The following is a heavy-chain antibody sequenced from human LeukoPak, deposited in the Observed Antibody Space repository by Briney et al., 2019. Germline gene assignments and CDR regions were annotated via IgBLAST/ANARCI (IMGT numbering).Heavy chain of an antibody. J-gene: IGHJ3*02. CDR2: INHSGST. CDR1: GGSFSGYY. Sequence: PSETLSLTCAVYGGSFSGYYWSWIRQPPGKGLEWIGEINHSGSTNYNPSLKSRVTISVDTSKNQFSLKLSSVTAADTAVYYCASRPAGPVDAFDIWGQGTMVTVSS. V-gene: IGHV4-34*01. CDR3: ASRPAGPVDAFDI.